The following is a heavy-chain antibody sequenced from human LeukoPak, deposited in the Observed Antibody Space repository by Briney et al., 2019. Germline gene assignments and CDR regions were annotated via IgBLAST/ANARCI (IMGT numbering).Heavy chain of an antibody. Sequence: GGSLRLSCSASGFTFSTYWMSWVRQAPGKGLEWVANMRRDGNEIYYLDSVRGRFTISRDNAKNSLYLQMNSLRAEDTAVYYCASPRQDGYKQYFDYWGQGTLVTVSS. CDR3: ASPRQDGYKQYFDY. CDR2: MRRDGNEI. D-gene: IGHD5-24*01. J-gene: IGHJ4*02. CDR1: GFTFSTYW. V-gene: IGHV3-7*03.